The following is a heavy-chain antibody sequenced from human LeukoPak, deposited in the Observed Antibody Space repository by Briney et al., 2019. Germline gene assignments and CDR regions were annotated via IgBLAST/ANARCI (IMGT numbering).Heavy chain of an antibody. Sequence: SETLSLTCTVSGGSISSSNWWSWVRPPPGKGLEWIGEIYHSGSTNYNPSLKSRVTISVDKSKNQFSLKLSSVTAADTAVYYCARSDYGGNSDYWGQGTLVTVSS. D-gene: IGHD4-23*01. CDR2: IYHSGST. J-gene: IGHJ4*02. CDR1: GGSISSSNW. CDR3: ARSDYGGNSDY. V-gene: IGHV4-4*02.